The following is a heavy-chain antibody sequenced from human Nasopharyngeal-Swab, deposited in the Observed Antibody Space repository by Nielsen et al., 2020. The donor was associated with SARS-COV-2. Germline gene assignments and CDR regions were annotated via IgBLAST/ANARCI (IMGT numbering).Heavy chain of an antibody. Sequence: GESLKISCAAPGFTFSSYAMSWVRQAPGKGLEWVSAISGSGGSTYYADSVKGRFTISRDNAKNSLYLQMNSLRAEDTAVYYCASVRLGYCSGGSCYSDYYWGQGTLVTVSS. J-gene: IGHJ4*02. D-gene: IGHD2-15*01. V-gene: IGHV3-23*01. CDR2: ISGSGGST. CDR1: GFTFSSYA. CDR3: ASVRLGYCSGGSCYSDYY.